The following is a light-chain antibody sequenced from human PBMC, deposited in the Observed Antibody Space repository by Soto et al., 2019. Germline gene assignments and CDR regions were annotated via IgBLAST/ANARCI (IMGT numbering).Light chain of an antibody. CDR3: SSFTSTSTLV. V-gene: IGLV2-14*01. CDR2: EVT. Sequence: QSVLTQPASISGSPGQSITISCTGTSSDVGDYNYVSWYQHHPGKAPKVMIYEVTNRPSGVSNRFSGSKSGNTASLTISGLQAEDEADYYCSSFTSTSTLVFGTGTKVTVL. J-gene: IGLJ1*01. CDR1: SSDVGDYNY.